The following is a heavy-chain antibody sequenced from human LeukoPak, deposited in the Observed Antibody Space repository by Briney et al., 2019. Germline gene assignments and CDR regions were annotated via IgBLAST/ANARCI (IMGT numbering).Heavy chain of an antibody. CDR2: INAGNGNT. CDR3: ARSRYCSGGSCYPTTGY. D-gene: IGHD2-15*01. Sequence: ASVKVSCKASGYTFTSYAMHWVRQAPGQRLEWMGWINAGNGNTKYSQKFQGRVTITRDTSASTAYMELSSLRSEDTAVYYCARSRYCSGGSCYPTTGYWGQGTLVTVSS. J-gene: IGHJ4*02. V-gene: IGHV1-3*01. CDR1: GYTFTSYA.